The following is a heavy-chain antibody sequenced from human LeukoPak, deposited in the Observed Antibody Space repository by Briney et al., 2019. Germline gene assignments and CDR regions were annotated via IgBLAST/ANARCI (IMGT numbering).Heavy chain of an antibody. CDR3: AGGYCSSTSCYKFDY. D-gene: IGHD2-2*02. CDR2: IIPILGIA. Sequence: SSVQVSCKASGGTFSSYTISWVRQAPGQGLEWMGRIIPILGIANYAQKFQGRVAITADKSTSTAYMELSSLRSEDTAVYYCAGGYCSSTSCYKFDYWGQGTLVTVSS. V-gene: IGHV1-69*02. CDR1: GGTFSSYT. J-gene: IGHJ4*02.